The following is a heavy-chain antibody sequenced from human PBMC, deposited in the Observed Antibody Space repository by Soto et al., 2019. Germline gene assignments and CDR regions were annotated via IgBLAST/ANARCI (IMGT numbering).Heavy chain of an antibody. CDR2: ISYDGATQ. V-gene: IGHV3-30*03. CDR3: ATKARVTNYLYYGMDV. Sequence: GGSLRLSCEVSGFTFNTSGIHWVRQAPGKGLEWLAVISYDGATQYYGDTVKGRFTISRDNSKNTLFLHMGRLRAEDTAMYYCATKARVTNYLYYGMDVWGLGTTVTVSS. CDR1: GFTFNTSG. D-gene: IGHD2-21*02. J-gene: IGHJ6*02.